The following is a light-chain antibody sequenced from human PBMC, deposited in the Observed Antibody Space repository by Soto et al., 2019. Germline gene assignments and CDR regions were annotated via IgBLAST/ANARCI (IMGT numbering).Light chain of an antibody. V-gene: IGKV1-5*03. CDR1: QTISNW. J-gene: IGKJ1*01. CDR3: QQYMSYPRT. Sequence: DIQMTQSPSTLSASVGDSVTIACRASQTISNWLAWYQQKPGKAPKVLIFKVSFLQSGVPSRFSGCGSGTDFTLTISSLQPDDFATYYCQQYMSYPRTFGQGTKVDIK. CDR2: KVS.